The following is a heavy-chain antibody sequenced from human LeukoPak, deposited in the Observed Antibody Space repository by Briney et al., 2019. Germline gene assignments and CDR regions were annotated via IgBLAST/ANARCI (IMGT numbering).Heavy chain of an antibody. CDR2: VYHGGNT. CDR1: GYSISSGYY. CDR3: AAKQTVTIDC. Sequence: PSETLSLTCTVSGYSISSGYYWGWIRQPPGKGLEWIGNVYHGGNTYYNPSLKSRVTISVDTSKNQFSLKLTSVTAADTAVYYCAAKQTVTIDCWGQGTLVTVSS. D-gene: IGHD4-17*01. J-gene: IGHJ4*02. V-gene: IGHV4-38-2*02.